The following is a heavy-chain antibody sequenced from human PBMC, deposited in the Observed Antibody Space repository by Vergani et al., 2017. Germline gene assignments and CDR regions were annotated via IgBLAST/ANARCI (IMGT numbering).Heavy chain of an antibody. J-gene: IGHJ6*02. CDR1: GGSISSGSYY. Sequence: QVQLQESGPGLVKPSQTLSLTCTVSGGSISSGSYYWSWIRQPAGKGLEWIGRIYTSGSTNYNPSLKSRVTISVDTSKNQFSLKLSSVTAADTAVYYCARHYGDPGLRYYYYGMDVWGQGTTVTVSS. CDR2: IYTSGST. V-gene: IGHV4-61*02. D-gene: IGHD4-17*01. CDR3: ARHYGDPGLRYYYYGMDV.